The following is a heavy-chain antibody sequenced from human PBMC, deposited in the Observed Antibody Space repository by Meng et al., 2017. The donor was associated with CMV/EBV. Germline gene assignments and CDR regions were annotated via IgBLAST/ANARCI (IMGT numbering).Heavy chain of an antibody. V-gene: IGHV3-43*01. CDR2: ISWDGGST. CDR3: AKDIGYSSGWSLDY. J-gene: IGHJ4*02. D-gene: IGHD6-19*01. Sequence: GESLKISCAASGFTFDEYTMHWVRQAPGKGLEWVSLISWDGGSTYYADSVKGRFTIFRDNSKNSLYLQMNSLRTEDTALYYCAKDIGYSSGWSLDYWGQGTLVTVSS. CDR1: GFTFDEYT.